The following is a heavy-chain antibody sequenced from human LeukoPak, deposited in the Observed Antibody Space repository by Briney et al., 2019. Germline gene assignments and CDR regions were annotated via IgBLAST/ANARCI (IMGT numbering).Heavy chain of an antibody. CDR1: SFTSYW. J-gene: IGHJ6*03. Sequence: SFTSYWIGWIRQPPGKGLEWIGTIYYSGSTYYNPSLKSRVTISVDTSKNQFSLKLSSVTAADTAVYYCARSGPAQDYYYMDVWGKGTTVTVSS. V-gene: IGHV4-39*07. D-gene: IGHD3-3*01. CDR3: ARSGPAQDYYYMDV. CDR2: IYYSGST.